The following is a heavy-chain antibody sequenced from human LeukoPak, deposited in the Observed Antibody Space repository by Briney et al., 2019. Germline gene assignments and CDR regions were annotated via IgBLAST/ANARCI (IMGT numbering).Heavy chain of an antibody. D-gene: IGHD3-16*01. V-gene: IGHV4-34*01. Sequence: SETLSLTCAVYSGSLSGYYWSWIRQPPGKGLEWIGEISHRGSTNYNPSLKSRVTISVATSKNQLSLRLTSVTAADTAVYFCAKYYGNVFDLWGQGTLVTVSS. CDR2: ISHRGST. CDR3: AKYYGNVFDL. CDR1: SGSLSGYY. J-gene: IGHJ3*01.